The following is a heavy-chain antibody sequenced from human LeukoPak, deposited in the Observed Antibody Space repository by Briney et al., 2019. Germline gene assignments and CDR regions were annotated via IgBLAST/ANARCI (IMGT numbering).Heavy chain of an antibody. CDR2: ISSSSSYI. Sequence: GSLRLSCAASGFTFSSYSMNWVRQAPGKGLEWVSSISSSSSYIYYADSVKGRFTISRDNAKNSLYLQMNSLRAEDTAVYYCARDQVGLNWFDPWGQGTLVTVSS. V-gene: IGHV3-21*01. J-gene: IGHJ5*02. CDR1: GFTFSSYS. D-gene: IGHD1-26*01. CDR3: ARDQVGLNWFDP.